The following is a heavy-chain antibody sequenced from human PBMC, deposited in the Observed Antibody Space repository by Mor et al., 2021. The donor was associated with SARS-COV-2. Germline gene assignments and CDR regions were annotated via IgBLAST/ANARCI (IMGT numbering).Heavy chain of an antibody. Sequence: GVSTYYADSAKGRFTISRDNVKETLYLQMNSLRAEDTAVYYCAKDQAGLWPTNTFD. J-gene: IGHJ5*01. CDR3: AKDQAGLWPTNTFD. CDR2: GVST. D-gene: IGHD3-16*01. V-gene: IGHV3-23*01.